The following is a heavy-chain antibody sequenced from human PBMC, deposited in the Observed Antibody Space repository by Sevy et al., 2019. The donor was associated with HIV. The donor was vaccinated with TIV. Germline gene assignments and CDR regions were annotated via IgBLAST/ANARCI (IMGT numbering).Heavy chain of an antibody. Sequence: GGSLRLSCAASGFTFSNFAMSWVRQAPGKGLEWVSAISGTGDITYYADSVKGRFTISRDNSKNTLYLQMNSLGVGDTAICXCARNRLPGFGDFLNWFDPWGQGTLVTVSS. D-gene: IGHD3-10*01. CDR2: ISGTGDIT. J-gene: IGHJ5*02. CDR3: ARNRLPGFGDFLNWFDP. V-gene: IGHV3-23*01. CDR1: GFTFSNFA.